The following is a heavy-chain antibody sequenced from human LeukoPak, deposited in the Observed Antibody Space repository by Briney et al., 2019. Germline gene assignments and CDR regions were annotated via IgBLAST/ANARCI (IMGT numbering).Heavy chain of an antibody. V-gene: IGHV3-30*04. CDR3: QSRSIVATPDDY. Sequence: PGGSLRLSCTASGFTFSTYAMHWVRQAPGKGLEWVAVISYDGTNKYYAGSVQGRFTISRDNSKNTVYLQMTSLRTEDTALYYCQSRSIVATPDDYWGQGTLVTVPS. J-gene: IGHJ4*02. CDR1: GFTFSTYA. CDR2: ISYDGTNK. D-gene: IGHD5-12*01.